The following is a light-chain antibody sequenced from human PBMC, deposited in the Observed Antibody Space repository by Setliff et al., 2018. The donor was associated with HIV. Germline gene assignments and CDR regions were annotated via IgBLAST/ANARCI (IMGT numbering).Light chain of an antibody. CDR2: EVF. CDR1: TSDISHYNF. CDR3: QSYDSSLSGSYV. Sequence: QSVLTQPASVSASPGQSITISCTGTTSDISHYNFVSWYQQHPDSAPKLLIYEVFNRPSGVSHRFSGSKSGNTASLTISGLQAEDEADYYCQSYDSSLSGSYVFGTGTKVTV. V-gene: IGLV2-14*01. J-gene: IGLJ1*01.